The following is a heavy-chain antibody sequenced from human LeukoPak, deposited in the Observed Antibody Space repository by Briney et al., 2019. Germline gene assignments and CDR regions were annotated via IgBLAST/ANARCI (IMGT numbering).Heavy chain of an antibody. V-gene: IGHV2-5*01. CDR3: AHTTSQQQLVLD. J-gene: IGHJ4*02. CDR2: IYWNDDK. Sequence: SGPTLVKPTQTLTLTCTFSGFSLSTSGVGVGWIRQPPGKALEWLALIYWNDDKRYSPSLKSRLTITKDTSKNQVVLTMTNMDPVDTATYXCAHTTSQQQLVLDWGQGTLVTVSS. D-gene: IGHD6-13*01. CDR1: GFSLSTSGVG.